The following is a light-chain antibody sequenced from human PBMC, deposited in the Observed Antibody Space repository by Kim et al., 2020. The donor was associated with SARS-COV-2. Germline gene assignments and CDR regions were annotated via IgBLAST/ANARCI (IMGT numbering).Light chain of an antibody. V-gene: IGLV2-11*03. J-gene: IGLJ1*01. Sequence: QSVHISCTGTSSDVGRYDFVSWYQQHPGKAPKLILYDVSERPSGVPDRFSGSKSGYTASLTISGLQAEDEADYWCGSYADKLRYVFGSGTKVTVL. CDR2: DVS. CDR1: SSDVGRYDF. CDR3: GSYADKLRYV.